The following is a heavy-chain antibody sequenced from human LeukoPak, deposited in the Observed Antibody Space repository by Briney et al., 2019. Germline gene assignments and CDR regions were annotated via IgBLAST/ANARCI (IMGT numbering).Heavy chain of an antibody. D-gene: IGHD4-11*01. Sequence: GGSLRLSCAASGSTFSSYGMHWVRQAPGKGLEWVAVISYDGSNKYYADSVKGRFTISRDNSKNTLYLQMNSLRAEDTAVYYCARDRDYSIDYWGQGTLVTVSS. J-gene: IGHJ4*02. CDR1: GSTFSSYG. CDR2: ISYDGSNK. CDR3: ARDRDYSIDY. V-gene: IGHV3-30*03.